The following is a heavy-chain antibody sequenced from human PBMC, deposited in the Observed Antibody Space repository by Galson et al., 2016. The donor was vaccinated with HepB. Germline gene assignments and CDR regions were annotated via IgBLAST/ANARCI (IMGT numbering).Heavy chain of an antibody. J-gene: IGHJ4*02. V-gene: IGHV3-23*01. CDR2: ISRSGDTT. Sequence: SLRLSCATSGFTFITYAMSWVRQAPGKGLEWVSSISRSGDTTFYADSVKGRFTLSRDNSKDTLYMQINSLRAEDTAVYYCAKDRETTSWGNFAHWGRGTLVTVSS. D-gene: IGHD3-16*01. CDR1: GFTFITYA. CDR3: AKDRETTSWGNFAH.